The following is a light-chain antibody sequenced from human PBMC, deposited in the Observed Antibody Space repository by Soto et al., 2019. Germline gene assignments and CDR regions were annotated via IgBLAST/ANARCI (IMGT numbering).Light chain of an antibody. CDR3: MQSLQFPLT. V-gene: IGKV2D-29*01. J-gene: IGKJ4*01. Sequence: DIVMTQSPLSLSVTPGQPASVSCKSSQSLLHSGGKTYLYWYLQKPGQPPQLLIYEVSNRFSGVXDXSSGSGSGTDFTLTISRVEADDVGTYYCMQSLQFPLTFGGGTKVEIK. CDR1: QSLLHSGGKTY. CDR2: EVS.